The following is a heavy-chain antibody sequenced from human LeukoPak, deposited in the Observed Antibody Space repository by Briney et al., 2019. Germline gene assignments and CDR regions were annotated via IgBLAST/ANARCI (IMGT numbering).Heavy chain of an antibody. CDR1: GFTFSSYA. V-gene: IGHV3-23*01. Sequence: GGSLRLSCAASGFTFSSYAMSWVRQAPGKGLEWVSAISGSGGSTYYADSVKGRFTISRDNSKNTLYLQMNSLRAEDTAVYYCAKDPHYYDRPAYFDYWGQGTQVTVSS. D-gene: IGHD3-22*01. CDR2: ISGSGGST. J-gene: IGHJ4*02. CDR3: AKDPHYYDRPAYFDY.